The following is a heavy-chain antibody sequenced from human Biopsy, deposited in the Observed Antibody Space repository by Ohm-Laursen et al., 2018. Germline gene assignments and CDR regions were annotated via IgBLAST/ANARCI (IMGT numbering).Heavy chain of an antibody. V-gene: IGHV3-72*01. D-gene: IGHD6-13*01. Sequence: SLRLSCAASGFSFSDNYMDWVRQAPGKGLEWVGRIRDKANSYTTDYAASVKGRFTISRDDSKNSPYLQMNSLRAEDTVVYYCAREAALNYSDSWYETWFDPWGQGTLVTVSS. CDR2: IRDKANSYTT. J-gene: IGHJ5*02. CDR3: AREAALNYSDSWYETWFDP. CDR1: GFSFSDNY.